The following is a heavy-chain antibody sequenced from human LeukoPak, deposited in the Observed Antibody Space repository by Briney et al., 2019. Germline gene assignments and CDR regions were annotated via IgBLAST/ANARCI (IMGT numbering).Heavy chain of an antibody. CDR2: IDDSGIIR. V-gene: IGHV3-23*05. D-gene: IGHD3-22*01. Sequence: SGGSLRLSCAASGFTFKTHAMSWVRQAPGKGLEWVSRIDDSGIIRSYADSVKGRFTISRDNSKMTPTLQMNSLRTEDTAVDYCAKRLKRNYDYHYAMDVWGQGTTVTVSS. J-gene: IGHJ6*02. CDR1: GFTFKTHA. CDR3: AKRLKRNYDYHYAMDV.